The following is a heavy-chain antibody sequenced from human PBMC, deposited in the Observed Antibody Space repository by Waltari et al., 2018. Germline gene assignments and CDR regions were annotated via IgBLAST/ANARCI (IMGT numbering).Heavy chain of an antibody. CDR1: GFTFRSYW. CDR2: INSDGSST. J-gene: IGHJ4*02. D-gene: IGHD2-2*01. CDR3: ARAPSLRSTSCYPFDY. Sequence: EVQLVESGGGLVQPGGSLRPSSAAPGFTFRSYWMPWVRQAPGKGLAWVSRINSDGSSTSYADSVKGRFTISRDNAKNTLYLQMNSLRAEDTAVYYCARAPSLRSTSCYPFDYWGQGTLVTVSS. V-gene: IGHV3-74*01.